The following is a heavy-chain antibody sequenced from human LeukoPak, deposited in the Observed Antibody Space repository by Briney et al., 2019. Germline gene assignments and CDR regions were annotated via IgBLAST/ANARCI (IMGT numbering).Heavy chain of an antibody. J-gene: IGHJ4*02. CDR2: IYYSGST. Sequence: SETLSLTCTVSGGSVSSSSYYWGWIRQPPGKGLEWIGSIYYSGSTYYNPSLKSRVTISVDTSKNQFSLKLSSVTAADTAVYYCARRTNVGDSSGYYYYDYFDYWGQGTLVTVSS. CDR3: ARRTNVGDSSGYYYYDYFDY. D-gene: IGHD3-22*01. V-gene: IGHV4-39*01. CDR1: GGSVSSSSYY.